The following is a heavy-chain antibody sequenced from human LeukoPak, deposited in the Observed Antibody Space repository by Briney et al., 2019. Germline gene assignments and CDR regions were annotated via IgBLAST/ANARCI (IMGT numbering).Heavy chain of an antibody. CDR1: GFTFSNYA. D-gene: IGHD3-9*01. V-gene: IGHV3-23*01. CDR2: IGSSVNTT. J-gene: IGHJ6*02. CDR3: ARDQAFDWFYYYYGMDV. Sequence: GGSLRLACAASGFTFSNYALSWVRKAPGQGLGWVSSIGSSVNTTHYADSVKGRFTISRDNSKNTLYLQMNSLRAEDTAIYYGARDQAFDWFYYYYGMDVWGLGTTVIVSS.